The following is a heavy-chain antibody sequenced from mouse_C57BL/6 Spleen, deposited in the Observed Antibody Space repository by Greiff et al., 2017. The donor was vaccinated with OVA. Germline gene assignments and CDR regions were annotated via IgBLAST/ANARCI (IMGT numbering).Heavy chain of an antibody. CDR2: INPNNGGT. J-gene: IGHJ4*01. CDR1: GYTFTDYN. V-gene: IGHV1-22*01. CDR3: ARKVEYYYGSSHYYAMDY. D-gene: IGHD1-1*01. Sequence: EVQLQQSGPELVKPGASVKMSCKASGYTFTDYNMHWVKQSHGKSLEWIGYINPNNGGTSYNQKFKGKATLTVNKSSSTAYMELRSLTSEDSAVYYCARKVEYYYGSSHYYAMDYWGQGTSVTVSS.